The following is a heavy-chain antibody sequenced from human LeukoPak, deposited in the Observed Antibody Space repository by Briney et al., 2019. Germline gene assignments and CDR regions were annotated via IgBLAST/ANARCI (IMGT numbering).Heavy chain of an antibody. D-gene: IGHD3-3*01. CDR2: ISRSNTI. Sequence: GRSLRLSCAASGFTFSTYSMNWVRQAPGKGLEWVSYISRSNTIYYADSVKGRFTVSRDNAKDSLFLQMNSLRAEDTAVYYCARVGYYDFWSGLIPHTYYMDVWGKGTTVTVSS. J-gene: IGHJ6*03. CDR3: ARVGYYDFWSGLIPHTYYMDV. CDR1: GFTFSTYS. V-gene: IGHV3-48*01.